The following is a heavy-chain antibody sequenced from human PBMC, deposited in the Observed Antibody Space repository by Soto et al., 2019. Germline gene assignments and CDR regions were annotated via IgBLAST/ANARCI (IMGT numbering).Heavy chain of an antibody. CDR2: ISTYNGNT. V-gene: IGHV1-18*01. CDR1: GYTFTNYG. Sequence: QIQLVQSGAEVKKPGASVKVSCKASGYTFTNYGLSWVRRAPGQGLECMGWISTYNGNTNYAQVLQGRVTMTTDTSTETAYMELRTLRCGDTAVYYCARVPNSCSLTGYFDHWGQGPLVAVSS. CDR3: ARVPNSCSLTGYFDH. J-gene: IGHJ4*02. D-gene: IGHD3-9*01.